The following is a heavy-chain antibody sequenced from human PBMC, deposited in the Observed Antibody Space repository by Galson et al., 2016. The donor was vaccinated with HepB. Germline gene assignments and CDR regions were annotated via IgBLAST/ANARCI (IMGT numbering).Heavy chain of an antibody. CDR3: ARGGRPRI. V-gene: IGHV4-34*01. CDR1: GGSLSDSY. D-gene: IGHD3-10*01. CDR2: INHSGNT. Sequence: SETLSLTCAVYGGSLSDSYWSWIRQPPGKGLEWIGEINHSGNTNYNPSLKSRVNISVDTSKNQFSLKLSSVTAADTAVYYCARGGRPRIWGQGTMVTVSS. J-gene: IGHJ3*02.